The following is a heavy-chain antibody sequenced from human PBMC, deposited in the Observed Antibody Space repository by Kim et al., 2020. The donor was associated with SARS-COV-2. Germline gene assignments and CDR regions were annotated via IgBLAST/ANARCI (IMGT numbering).Heavy chain of an antibody. D-gene: IGHD3-22*01. CDR2: DSSGSSYL. Sequence: EFPFSSYSMYLVRPDPGHVVELIASDSSGSSYLYYAGSVKGRITISRDNAKNSLYLQMNSLRAEDTAVYYCASGTGCYYLPWGQGTL. CDR3: ASGTGCYYLP. V-gene: IGHV3-21*01. J-gene: IGHJ5*02. CDR1: EFPFSSYS.